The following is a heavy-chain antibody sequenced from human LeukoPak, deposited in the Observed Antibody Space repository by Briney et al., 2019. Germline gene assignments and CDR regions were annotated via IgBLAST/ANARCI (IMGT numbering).Heavy chain of an antibody. Sequence: GGSLRLSCVGSGFTFTTYWMSWVRQAPGKGLEWVANIKQDGSEKYYVDSVKGRFTISRDNAKNSLYLQMNSLRAEDTAVYYCAKSGIGGLRGGYFDYWGQGTLVTVSS. D-gene: IGHD4-17*01. J-gene: IGHJ4*02. CDR2: IKQDGSEK. V-gene: IGHV3-7*03. CDR1: GFTFTTYW. CDR3: AKSGIGGLRGGYFDY.